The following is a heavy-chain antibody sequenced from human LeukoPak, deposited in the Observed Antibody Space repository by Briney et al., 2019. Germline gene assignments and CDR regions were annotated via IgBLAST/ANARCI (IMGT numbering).Heavy chain of an antibody. D-gene: IGHD3-10*01. Sequence: GGSLRLSCADSGFTFTIYAMHWVRQAPGKGLEWVSGIRAGGDNTYYADSVKGRFTISRDNSKNTLYLQMNSLRAEDTAVYYCAKGMVRGVILKGFDYWGQGTLVTVSS. CDR2: IRAGGDNT. CDR3: AKGMVRGVILKGFDY. CDR1: GFTFTIYA. J-gene: IGHJ4*02. V-gene: IGHV3-23*01.